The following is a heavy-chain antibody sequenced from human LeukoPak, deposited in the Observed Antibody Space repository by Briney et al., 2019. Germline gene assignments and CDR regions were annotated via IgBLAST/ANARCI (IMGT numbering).Heavy chain of an antibody. Sequence: ASVKVSCKASGSTFSSYAISWVRQAPGQGLEWMGGIIPIFGTANYAQKFQGRVTITADESTSTAYMELSSLRSEDTAVYYCARDASYYYGMDVWGQGTTVTVSS. CDR3: ARDASYYYGMDV. CDR2: IIPIFGTA. CDR1: GSTFSSYA. J-gene: IGHJ6*02. D-gene: IGHD3-16*01. V-gene: IGHV1-69*13.